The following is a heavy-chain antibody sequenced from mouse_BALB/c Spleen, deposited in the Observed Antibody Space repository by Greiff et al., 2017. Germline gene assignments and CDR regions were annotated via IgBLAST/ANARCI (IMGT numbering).Heavy chain of an antibody. D-gene: IGHD1-1*01. J-gene: IGHJ4*01. CDR2: INPYNGDT. CDR1: GYSFTGYF. CDR3: ARSGTTEGDYAMDY. V-gene: IGHV1-20*02. Sequence: VQLQQSGPELVKPGASVKISCKASGYSFTGYFMNWVMQSHGKSLEWIGRINPYNGDTFYNQKFKGKATLTVDKSSSTAHMELRSLASEDSAVYYCARSGTTEGDYAMDYWGQGTSVTVSS.